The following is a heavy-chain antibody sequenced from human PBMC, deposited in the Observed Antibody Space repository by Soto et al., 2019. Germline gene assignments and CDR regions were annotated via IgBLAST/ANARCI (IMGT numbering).Heavy chain of an antibody. V-gene: IGHV3-23*01. CDR1: GFTFSTLA. D-gene: IGHD6-19*01. Sequence: GGPLRLSCAAAGFTFSTLAMIWILQAPGKGLEWVSAISGSGGSTYYADSVKGRFTISRDNSKNTLYLQMNSLRAEDTAVYYCAKDPRIGIAVAGVFDYWGQGTLVTVSS. J-gene: IGHJ4*02. CDR3: AKDPRIGIAVAGVFDY. CDR2: ISGSGGST.